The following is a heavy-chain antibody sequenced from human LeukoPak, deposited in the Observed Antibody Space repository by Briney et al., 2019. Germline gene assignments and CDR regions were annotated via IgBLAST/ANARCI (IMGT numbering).Heavy chain of an antibody. CDR2: IKQDGSDK. CDR1: GFTFGNNW. D-gene: IGHD6-6*01. V-gene: IGHV3-7*01. J-gene: IGHJ4*02. CDR3: ARWATSFDL. Sequence: GGSRKLSGEASGFTFGNNWMSWFGRPPGKGLEWVANIKQDGSDKYYVDSVTGRFTISRDNAKNSLYLQMNSLRAEDTAVYYCARWATSFDLWGQGTLVTVSS.